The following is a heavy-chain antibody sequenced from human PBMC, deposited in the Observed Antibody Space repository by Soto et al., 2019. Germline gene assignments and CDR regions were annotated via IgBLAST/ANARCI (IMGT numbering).Heavy chain of an antibody. V-gene: IGHV3-21*01. Sequence: GGSLRLSCAASGFTFTRYSMNWVRQAPGKGLEWVSSISSTTNYIYYADSMKGRFTVSRDNAKNSVYLEMNSLSAEDTAVYYCARESEDLTSNFDYWGQGTLVTVS. J-gene: IGHJ4*02. CDR3: ARESEDLTSNFDY. CDR2: ISSTTNYI. CDR1: GFTFTRYS.